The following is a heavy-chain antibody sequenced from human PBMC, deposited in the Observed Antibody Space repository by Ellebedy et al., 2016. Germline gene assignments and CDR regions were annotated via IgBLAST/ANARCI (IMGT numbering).Heavy chain of an antibody. Sequence: GESLKISCAASGFTFSDTWMHWVRHRPGKGLVWVSRIKSDGISTAYADSVKGRFTISRDNAKNTLYLQLNSLRDEDTAVYYCARESSIPGDYRFDCWGQGTLVTVSS. CDR3: ARESSIPGDYRFDC. J-gene: IGHJ4*02. CDR1: GFTFSDTW. CDR2: IKSDGIST. D-gene: IGHD4-17*01. V-gene: IGHV3-74*03.